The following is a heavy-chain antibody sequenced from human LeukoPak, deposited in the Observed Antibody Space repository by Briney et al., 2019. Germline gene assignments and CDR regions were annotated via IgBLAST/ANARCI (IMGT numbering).Heavy chain of an antibody. CDR2: IYWNDDK. Sequence: SGPTLVKPTQTLTLTCTFSGFSLSTSGVGVGWIRQPPGKALEWLALIYWNDDKRYRPSLKSRLTITKDTSKNQVVLTMTNMDPVDTATYYCAHSSYSNSAHYYYGMDVWGQGTTVTVSS. D-gene: IGHD4-11*01. J-gene: IGHJ6*02. CDR1: GFSLSTSGVG. CDR3: AHSSYSNSAHYYYGMDV. V-gene: IGHV2-5*01.